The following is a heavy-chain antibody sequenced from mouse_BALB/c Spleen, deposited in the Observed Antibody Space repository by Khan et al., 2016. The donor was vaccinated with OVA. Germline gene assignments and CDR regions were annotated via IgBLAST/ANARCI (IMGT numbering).Heavy chain of an antibody. CDR2: ISPGSGDT. D-gene: IGHD1-2*01. J-gene: IGHJ3*01. Sequence: QVQLQQSGTELARPGASVNLSCKASGYTFTDFYINWVKQRSGQGLEWIGEISPGSGDTYYNEKFKGKATLPADKSSSTAYMPVSSLTAEASAVYFCARRNYFGDTFAYWGQGTLVTVSA. CDR1: GYTFTDFY. CDR3: ARRNYFGDTFAY. V-gene: IGHV1-77*01.